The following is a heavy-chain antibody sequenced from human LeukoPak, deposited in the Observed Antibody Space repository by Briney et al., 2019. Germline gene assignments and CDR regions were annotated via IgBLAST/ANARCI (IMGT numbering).Heavy chain of an antibody. CDR3: ARPPSSVVPAATYYYYMDV. CDR1: GGSISSSSYY. Sequence: KPPETLSLTCTVSGGSISSSSYYWGWIRQPPGKGLEWIGSIYYSGSTYYNPSLKSRVTISVDASKNQFSLKLNSVTAADTAVYYCARPPSSVVPAATYYYYMDVWGKGTTVTVSS. V-gene: IGHV4-39*01. J-gene: IGHJ6*03. D-gene: IGHD2-2*01. CDR2: IYYSGST.